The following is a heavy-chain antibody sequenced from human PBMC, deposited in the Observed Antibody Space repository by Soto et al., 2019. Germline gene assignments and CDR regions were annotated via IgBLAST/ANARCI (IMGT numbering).Heavy chain of an antibody. Sequence: PSETLSLTCAVSGGSISSGGYSWSWIRQPPGKGLEWIGYIYHSGSTYYNPSLKSRVTISVDRSKNQFSLKLSSVTAADTAVYYCARIAAAGTHMYYFDYWGQGTLVTVSS. CDR2: IYHSGST. CDR3: ARIAAAGTHMYYFDY. D-gene: IGHD6-13*01. CDR1: GGSISSGGYS. V-gene: IGHV4-30-2*01. J-gene: IGHJ4*02.